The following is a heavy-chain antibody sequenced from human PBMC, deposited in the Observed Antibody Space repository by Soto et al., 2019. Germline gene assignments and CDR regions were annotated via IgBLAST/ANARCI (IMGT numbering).Heavy chain of an antibody. J-gene: IGHJ3*02. CDR3: ARRTGGDAFDI. CDR1: GGTFSSYT. Sequence: QVQLVQSGAEVKKPGSSVKVSCTASGGTFSSYTISWVRQAPGQGLEWMGRIIPILGIANYAQKFQGRVTITADKSTSTAYMELSSLRSEDTAVYYCARRTGGDAFDIWGQGTMVTVSS. V-gene: IGHV1-69*02. D-gene: IGHD1-1*01. CDR2: IIPILGIA.